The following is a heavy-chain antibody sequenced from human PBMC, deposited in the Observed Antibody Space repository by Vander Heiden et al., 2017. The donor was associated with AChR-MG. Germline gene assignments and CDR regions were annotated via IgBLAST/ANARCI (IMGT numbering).Heavy chain of an antibody. V-gene: IGHV4-34*01. CDR1: GGSFSGYY. Sequence: QVQLQQWGAGLLKPSETLSLTCAVYGGSFSGYYWSWIRQPPGKGLEWIGEINHSGSTNYNPSLKSRVTISVDTSKNQFSLKLSSVTAADTAVYYCARGRNYYDSSGDYRRGYDAFDIWGQGTMVTVSS. CDR3: ARGRNYYDSSGDYRRGYDAFDI. CDR2: INHSGST. D-gene: IGHD3-22*01. J-gene: IGHJ3*02.